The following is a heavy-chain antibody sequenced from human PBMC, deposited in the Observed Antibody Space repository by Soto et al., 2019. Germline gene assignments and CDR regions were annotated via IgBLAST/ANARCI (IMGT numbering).Heavy chain of an antibody. J-gene: IGHJ3*02. V-gene: IGHV4-4*02. D-gene: IGHD2-15*01. Sequence: SETLSLTCTVSGGSISSSNWWSWVRQPPGKGLEWIGGIYHSGSTNYNPSLKSRVTISVDTSKNQFSLKLSSVTAADTAVYYCACSNGGTDPIDEVFDIWGQGTMVTVSS. CDR1: GGSISSSNW. CDR3: ACSNGGTDPIDEVFDI. CDR2: IYHSGST.